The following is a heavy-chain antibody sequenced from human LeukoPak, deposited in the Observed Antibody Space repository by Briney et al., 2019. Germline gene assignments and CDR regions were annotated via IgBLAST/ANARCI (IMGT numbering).Heavy chain of an antibody. V-gene: IGHV1-18*01. D-gene: IGHD2-2*01. Sequence: ASVKVSCKASGYTFTSYGINWVRQAPGQGLEWMGWISAYNGNTNYAQKLQGRVTMTTDTSTSTAYMELRSLRSDDTAVYYCTYSSTSSPLYYYYGMDVWGQGTTVTVSS. J-gene: IGHJ6*02. CDR1: GYTFTSYG. CDR2: ISAYNGNT. CDR3: TYSSTSSPLYYYYGMDV.